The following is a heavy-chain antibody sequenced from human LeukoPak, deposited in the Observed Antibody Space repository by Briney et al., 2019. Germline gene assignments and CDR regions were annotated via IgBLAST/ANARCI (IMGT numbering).Heavy chain of an antibody. J-gene: IGHJ4*02. CDR3: ARHPGRGLRLGELSP. CDR1: GGSISSSSYY. CDR2: IYYSGST. D-gene: IGHD3-16*02. Sequence: NTSETLSLTCTVSGGSISSSSYYWGWIRQPPGKGLEWIGSIYYSGSTYYNPSLKSRVTISVDTSKNQFSLKLSSVTAADTAVYYCARHPGRGLRLGELSPWGQGTLVTVSS. V-gene: IGHV4-39*01.